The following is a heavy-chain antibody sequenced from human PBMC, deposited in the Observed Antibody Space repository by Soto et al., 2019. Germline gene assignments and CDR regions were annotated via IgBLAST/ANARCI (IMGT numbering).Heavy chain of an antibody. CDR3: GCVEAPALEHFDY. J-gene: IGHJ4*02. D-gene: IGHD3-3*01. CDR1: GGSISSSNW. CDR2: IYHSGST. V-gene: IGHV4-4*02. Sequence: QVQLQESGPGLVKPSGTLSLTCAVSGGSISSSNWWSWVRQPPGKGLEWIGEIYHSGSTNYNPALKSRGTISVAKSENQFSLELSSGTAADTAVYYRGCVEAPALEHFDYWGQGTLVTVSS.